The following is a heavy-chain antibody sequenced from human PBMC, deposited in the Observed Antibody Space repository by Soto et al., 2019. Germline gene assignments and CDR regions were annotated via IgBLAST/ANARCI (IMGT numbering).Heavy chain of an antibody. Sequence: SVQVSCQASGGTFSSYAISWVRQAPGQGLEWMGGIIPIFGTANYAQKFQGRVTITTDTSTSTAYMELRSLRSDDTAVYYCASYYDILTGPGGFDPWGQGTLVTVSS. CDR1: GGTFSSYA. V-gene: IGHV1-69*05. CDR3: ASYYDILTGPGGFDP. J-gene: IGHJ5*02. CDR2: IIPIFGTA. D-gene: IGHD3-9*01.